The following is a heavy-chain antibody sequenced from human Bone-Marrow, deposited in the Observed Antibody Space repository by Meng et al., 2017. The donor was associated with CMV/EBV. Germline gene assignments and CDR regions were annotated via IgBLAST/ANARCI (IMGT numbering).Heavy chain of an antibody. Sequence: SETLSLTCTVSGGSISSSSYYWGWIRQPPGKGLEWIGSIYYSGSTYYNPSLKSRVTISVDTSKNQFSLKLSSVTAADTAVYYCARDSPVGQLPPHGFDPWGQGTPVTVSS. V-gene: IGHV4-39*07. CDR1: GGSISSSSYY. J-gene: IGHJ5*02. D-gene: IGHD2-2*01. CDR2: IYYSGST. CDR3: ARDSPVGQLPPHGFDP.